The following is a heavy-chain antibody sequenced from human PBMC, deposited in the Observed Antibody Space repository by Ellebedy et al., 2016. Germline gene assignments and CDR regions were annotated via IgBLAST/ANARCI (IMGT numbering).Heavy chain of an antibody. Sequence: SVKVSXXASGGTFSSYAISWVRQAPGQGLEWMGRIIPILGIANYAQKFQGRVTITADKSTSTAYMELRSLRSDDTAVYYCARDLRPIAAAGTHVKFGYWGQGTLVTVSS. CDR1: GGTFSSYA. CDR3: ARDLRPIAAAGTHVKFGY. J-gene: IGHJ4*02. D-gene: IGHD6-13*01. CDR2: IIPILGIA. V-gene: IGHV1-69*04.